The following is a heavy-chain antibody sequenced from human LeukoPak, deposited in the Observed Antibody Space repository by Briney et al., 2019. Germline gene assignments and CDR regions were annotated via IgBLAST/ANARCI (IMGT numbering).Heavy chain of an antibody. CDR1: GFTFTNYW. CDR2: IYLDVSRA. CDR3: ARDLMGIAYRGAFYY. D-gene: IGHD6-13*01. V-gene: IGHV3-7*03. J-gene: IGHJ4*02. Sequence: PGGSLRLSCAVSGFTFTNYWMSWARQSPGKGLEWVANIYLDVSRAYYVDSVKGRFTISRDNAKNSLFLQMNSLRAEDTAVYYCARDLMGIAYRGAFYYWGQGTLVTVSS.